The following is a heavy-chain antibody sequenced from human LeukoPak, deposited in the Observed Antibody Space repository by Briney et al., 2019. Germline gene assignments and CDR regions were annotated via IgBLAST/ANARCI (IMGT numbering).Heavy chain of an antibody. CDR1: GFTFSSYG. J-gene: IGHJ6*03. Sequence: GRSLRLSCAASGFTFSSYGMHWVRQAPGKGLEWVAVIWYDGSNKYYADSVKGRFTISRDNSKNTLYLQMNSLRAEDTAVYYCAKGEIGDFYYHMDVWGKGTTVTVSS. CDR3: AKGEIGDFYYHMDV. V-gene: IGHV3-33*06. D-gene: IGHD4-17*01. CDR2: IWYDGSNK.